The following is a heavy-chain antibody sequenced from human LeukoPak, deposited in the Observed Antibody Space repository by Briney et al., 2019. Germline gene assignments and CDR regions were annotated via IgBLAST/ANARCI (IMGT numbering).Heavy chain of an antibody. CDR2: ISWNSGSI. J-gene: IGHJ4*02. D-gene: IGHD1-26*01. CDR1: GFTVSSNY. V-gene: IGHV3-9*01. CDR3: AKDTSPHIVGATTFDY. Sequence: GGSLRLSCAVSGFTVSSNYMNWVRQAPGKGLEWVSGISWNSGSIGYADSVKGRFTISRDNAKNSLYLQMNSLRAEDTALYYCAKDTSPHIVGATTFDYWGQGTLVTVSS.